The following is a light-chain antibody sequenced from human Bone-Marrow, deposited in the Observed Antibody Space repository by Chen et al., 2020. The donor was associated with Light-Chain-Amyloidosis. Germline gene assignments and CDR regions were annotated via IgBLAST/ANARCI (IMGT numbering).Light chain of an antibody. CDR2: KDS. J-gene: IGLJ3*02. V-gene: IGLV3-25*03. CDR1: ALPKQY. CDR3: QSADSSELGV. Sequence: SYELTQPPSVSVSPGQTARITCSGDALPKQYAYWYQQKPGQAPVLVIYKDSERPSGIPERFSGSSSGTTVTLTISGVQSEDEADYYCQSADSSELGVFGGGTKLTVL.